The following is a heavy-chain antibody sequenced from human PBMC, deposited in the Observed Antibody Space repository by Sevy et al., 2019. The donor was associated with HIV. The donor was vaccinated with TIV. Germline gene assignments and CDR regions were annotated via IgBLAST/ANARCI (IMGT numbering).Heavy chain of an antibody. CDR1: GFTISNAW. D-gene: IGHD3-22*01. Sequence: GGSLRLSCAASGFTISNAWMSWVRQAPGKGLEWVGRIKSKTDGWTTDYAAPVKGRFTISRDDSKNTLYLQMNSLKTEDTAVYYCTTDPSSGYVDYWGQGTLVTVSS. CDR3: TTDPSSGYVDY. J-gene: IGHJ4*02. CDR2: IKSKTDGWTT. V-gene: IGHV3-15*01.